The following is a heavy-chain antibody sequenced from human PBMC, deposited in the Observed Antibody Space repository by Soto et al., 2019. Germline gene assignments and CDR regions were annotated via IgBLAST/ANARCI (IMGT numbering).Heavy chain of an antibody. CDR1: GFTFSGYS. CDR2: ISSGSKTI. V-gene: IGHV3-48*02. D-gene: IGHD3-9*01. J-gene: IGHJ4*02. Sequence: EVQLVESGGGLVQWGGSLRLSCAASGFTFSGYSVNWVRQAPRKGQEWVSYISSGSKTIYYAESVKGRFTVSRDNARNSQYLQMNSLRDEDTAVYYCAREDILGVRSFDYWGQGTLVTVSS. CDR3: AREDILGVRSFDY.